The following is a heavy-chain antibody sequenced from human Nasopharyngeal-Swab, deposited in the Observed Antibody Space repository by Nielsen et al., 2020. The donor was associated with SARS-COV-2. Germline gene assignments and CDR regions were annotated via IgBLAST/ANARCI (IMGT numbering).Heavy chain of an antibody. D-gene: IGHD5-12*01. CDR1: GFTYW. CDR2: ISYDGSNK. CDR3: ARGGYSGYEYYFDY. V-gene: IGHV3-30*03. Sequence: GESLKISCAASGFTYWMNWVRQAPGKGLEWVAVISYDGSNKYYADSVKGRFTISRDNAKNSLYLQMNSLRAEDTAVYYCARGGYSGYEYYFDYWGQGTLVTVSS. J-gene: IGHJ4*02.